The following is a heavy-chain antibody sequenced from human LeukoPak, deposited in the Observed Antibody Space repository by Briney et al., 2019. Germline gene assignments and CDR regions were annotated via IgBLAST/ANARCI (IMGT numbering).Heavy chain of an antibody. D-gene: IGHD2-15*01. CDR1: GGSFSGYY. CDR3: ASSYWLGYCSGGSCYPLYYFDY. J-gene: IGHJ4*02. CDR2: INHSGST. V-gene: IGHV4-34*01. Sequence: SETLSLTCAVYGGSFSGYYWSWIRQPPGKGLDWIGEINHSGSTNHNPSLKSRVTISVDTSKNQLSLKLSSVTAADTAVYYCASSYWLGYCSGGSCYPLYYFDYRGQGTLVTVSS.